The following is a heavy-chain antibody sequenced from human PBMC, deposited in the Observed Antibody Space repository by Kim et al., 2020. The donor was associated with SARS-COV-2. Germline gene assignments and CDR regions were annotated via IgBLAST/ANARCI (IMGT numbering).Heavy chain of an antibody. CDR1: GGSFSGYY. D-gene: IGHD2-2*01. V-gene: IGHV4-34*01. Sequence: SETLSLTCAVYGGSFSGYYWSWIRQPPGKGLEWIGEINHSGSTNYNPSLKSRVTISVDTSKNQFSLKLSSVTAADTAVYYCARGTRCSSTSGYLKSWGQG. J-gene: IGHJ1*01. CDR2: INHSGST. CDR3: ARGTRCSSTSGYLKS.